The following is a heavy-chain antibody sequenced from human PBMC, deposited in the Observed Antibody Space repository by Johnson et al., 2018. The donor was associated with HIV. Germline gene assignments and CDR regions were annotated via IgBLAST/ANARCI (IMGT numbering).Heavy chain of an antibody. Sequence: EVQLVESGGGLVQPGGSLRLSCGGSGFSFSIYWLTWVRQAPGKGLEWVANINQDGSEMYYVDSVKGRFTISRDNANNSLYVQMNSLRAEDTAVYYCAGGKGALDIWGQGTMVTVSS. D-gene: IGHD3-16*01. CDR1: GFSFSIYW. V-gene: IGHV3-7*04. J-gene: IGHJ3*02. CDR2: INQDGSEM. CDR3: AGGKGALDI.